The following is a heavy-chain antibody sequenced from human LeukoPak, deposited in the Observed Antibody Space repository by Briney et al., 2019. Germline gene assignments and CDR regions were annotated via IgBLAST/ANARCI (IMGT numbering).Heavy chain of an antibody. CDR3: AKRSAAGTVGYFDY. J-gene: IGHJ4*02. CDR1: GFTFDDYA. Sequence: SLRLSCAASGFTFDDYAMHWVRHAPGKGLEWVLGISWNSCTIYYADSVKGRFTISRDDAKKSLYLQMNSLRPEDTALYYCAKRSAAGTVGYFDYWGQGTLVTVSS. V-gene: IGHV3-9*01. CDR2: ISWNSCTI. D-gene: IGHD6-13*01.